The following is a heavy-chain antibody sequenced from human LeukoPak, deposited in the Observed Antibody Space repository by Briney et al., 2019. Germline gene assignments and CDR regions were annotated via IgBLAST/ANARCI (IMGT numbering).Heavy chain of an antibody. Sequence: SETLSLTCTVSGGSISSYYWSWIRQPPGKGLEWIGYIYYSGSTNYNPSLKSRVTISVDTSKNQFSLKLSSVTAADTAVYYCARGGPTSPRVVDAFDIWGQGTMVTVSS. CDR1: GGSISSYY. CDR3: ARGGPTSPRVVDAFDI. J-gene: IGHJ3*02. CDR2: IYYSGST. D-gene: IGHD2-2*01. V-gene: IGHV4-59*01.